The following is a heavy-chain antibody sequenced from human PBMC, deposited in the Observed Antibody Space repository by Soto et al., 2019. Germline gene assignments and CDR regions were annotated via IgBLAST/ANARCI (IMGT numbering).Heavy chain of an antibody. J-gene: IGHJ4*02. D-gene: IGHD3-3*01. CDR1: GFTFSSYA. V-gene: IGHV3-23*01. CDR2: ISGSGGST. CDR3: AKMYYDFWSGEYYFDY. Sequence: GGSLRLSCAASGFTFSSYAMSWVRQAPGKGLEWVSAISGSGGSTYYADSVKGRFTISRDNSKNTLYLQMNSLRAEDTAVYYCAKMYYDFWSGEYYFDYWGQGTLVTVSS.